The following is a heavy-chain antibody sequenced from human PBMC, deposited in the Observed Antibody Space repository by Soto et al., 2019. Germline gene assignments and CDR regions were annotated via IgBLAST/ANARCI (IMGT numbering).Heavy chain of an antibody. CDR3: ARVRLGYCSSTSGPICYYYMDV. CDR2: MNPDSGNT. Sequence: GASVKVSCKASGFTFSTSAVQWVRQARGQRLEWIGWMNPDSGNTGYAQKFQGRVTITRNISISTAYMELSSLRSEDTAVYYCARVRLGYCSSTSGPICYYYMDVWGKGTTVTVSS. J-gene: IGHJ6*03. D-gene: IGHD2-2*01. CDR1: GFTFSTSA. V-gene: IGHV1-8*03.